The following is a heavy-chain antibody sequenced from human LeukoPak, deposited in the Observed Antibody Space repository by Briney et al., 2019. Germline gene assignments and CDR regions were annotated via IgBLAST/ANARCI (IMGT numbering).Heavy chain of an antibody. CDR1: GGSISTSSYY. J-gene: IGHJ4*02. D-gene: IGHD6-13*01. Sequence: PSETLSLTCTVSGGSISTSSYYWGWVRQPPGKGLEWIGNIFHSGSTYYSPSLKSRVTISLDTSRNQFSLKLNSVTAADTAVYYCASRITYSSSWYFDYWGQGTLVTVSS. V-gene: IGHV4-39*07. CDR2: IFHSGST. CDR3: ASRITYSSSWYFDY.